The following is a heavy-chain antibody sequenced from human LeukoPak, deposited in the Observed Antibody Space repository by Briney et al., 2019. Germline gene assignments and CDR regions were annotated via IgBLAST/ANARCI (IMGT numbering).Heavy chain of an antibody. Sequence: PGGSLRLSCAASGFTFSSYSMNWVRQAPGKGREWVSSTSSSSSYIYYADSVKGRFTISRDNAKNSLYLQMNSLRAEDTAVYYCARDYYDSSGYFSAFDYWGQGTLVTVSS. D-gene: IGHD3-22*01. J-gene: IGHJ4*02. V-gene: IGHV3-21*01. CDR2: TSSSSSYI. CDR1: GFTFSSYS. CDR3: ARDYYDSSGYFSAFDY.